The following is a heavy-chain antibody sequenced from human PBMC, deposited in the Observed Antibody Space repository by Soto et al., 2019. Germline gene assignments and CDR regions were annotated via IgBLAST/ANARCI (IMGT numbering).Heavy chain of an antibody. Sequence: GGSLRLSCAASGFTFSSYAMSWVRQAPGKGLEWVSAISGSGGSTYNGDSVKGRFTISRDNSKNTLYMQMNSLRAEDTAVYYCAKKRAAAGYYYGMDVWGQGTTVTVSS. V-gene: IGHV3-23*01. D-gene: IGHD6-13*01. CDR2: ISGSGGST. CDR3: AKKRAAAGYYYGMDV. CDR1: GFTFSSYA. J-gene: IGHJ6*02.